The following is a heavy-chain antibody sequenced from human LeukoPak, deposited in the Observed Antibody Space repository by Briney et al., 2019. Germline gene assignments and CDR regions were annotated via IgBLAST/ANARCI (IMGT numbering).Heavy chain of an antibody. V-gene: IGHV3-21*01. CDR2: ITPSSNYI. D-gene: IGHD3-3*01. Sequence: PGGSLRLSCAASGFTFSSYSMTWVRQAPGKGLEWVSSITPSSNYIDYADSVKGRFTISRDNAKNSLYLQMNSLRAEDTAVYYCARDLNFLSSYSTRGFDYSGQGTLVTVSS. CDR1: GFTFSSYS. J-gene: IGHJ4*01. CDR3: ARDLNFLSSYSTRGFDY.